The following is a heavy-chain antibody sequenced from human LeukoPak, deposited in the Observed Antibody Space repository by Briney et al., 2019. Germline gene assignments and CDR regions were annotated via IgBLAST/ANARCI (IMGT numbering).Heavy chain of an antibody. Sequence: TSETLSLTCTVSGGSVSSSHYYWGWIRQPPGKGLEWIGSIYYSGSTYYNPSLKSRVTISVDTSKNQFSLKLSSVTAADTAVYYCARRLRGHIASYNWFDPWGQGTLVTVSS. CDR1: GGSVSSSHYY. CDR2: IYYSGST. V-gene: IGHV4-39*01. CDR3: ARRLRGHIASYNWFDP. D-gene: IGHD3-10*01. J-gene: IGHJ5*02.